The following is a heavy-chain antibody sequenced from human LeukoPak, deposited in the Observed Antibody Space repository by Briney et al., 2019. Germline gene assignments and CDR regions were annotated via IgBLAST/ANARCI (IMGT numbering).Heavy chain of an antibody. D-gene: IGHD3-3*01. CDR2: IESSTDGGTT. V-gene: IGHV3-15*04. J-gene: IGHJ4*02. CDR3: TTSPGITVFGVVSDY. CDR1: GPTFRNAV. Sequence: GGSLRLSCAASGPTFRNAVMNWVRQAPGKGLEWVGRIESSTDGGTTDYAAPVKGRFTMSRDDSKNTLYLQMNNVKTEDTGVYYCTTSPGITVFGVVSDYWGQGTLVIVSS.